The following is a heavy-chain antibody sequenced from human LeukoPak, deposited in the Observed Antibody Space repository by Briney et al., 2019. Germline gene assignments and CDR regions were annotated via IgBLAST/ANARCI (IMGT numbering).Heavy chain of an antibody. Sequence: GESLKISCKISGYKLTNNWIGWVRQVPGKGLEWMGLIYPGYSDGKYSPSFQGQVTLSVDASIGTAYLHLSGLRASDTAIYYCVRFALTSSLDHWGQGTLVTVSS. CDR2: IYPGYSDG. D-gene: IGHD6-13*01. CDR3: VRFALTSSLDH. CDR1: GYKLTNNW. V-gene: IGHV5-51*01. J-gene: IGHJ5*02.